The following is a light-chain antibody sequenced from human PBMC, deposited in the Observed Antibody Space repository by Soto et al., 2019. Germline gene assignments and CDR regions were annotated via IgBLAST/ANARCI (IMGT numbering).Light chain of an antibody. CDR1: QDLSNF. J-gene: IGKJ2*01. V-gene: IGKV1-27*01. CDR3: QKYKSAPYT. CDR2: EAS. Sequence: DIQISQSPSSLSASVGDRVTITCRASQDLSNFLAWYQQKPGRAPDLLVYEASTLQSGVPPRFIGGGSGTHFTLTISSLQPEDAATYYCQKYKSAPYTFGQGTTLEIK.